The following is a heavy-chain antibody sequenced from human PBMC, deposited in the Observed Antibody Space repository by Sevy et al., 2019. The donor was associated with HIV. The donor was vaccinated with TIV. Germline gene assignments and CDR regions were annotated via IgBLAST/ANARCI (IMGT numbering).Heavy chain of an antibody. CDR3: ARAIGASGSF. Sequence: GGSLRLSCAASGFIFNDYWMHWVRQAPGKGLEWVANINEDGNKQYYVDSVKGRFTTSKDNAKSSVLLEMNGLTVDGAAVYYCARAIGASGSFWGQGTLLTVSS. CDR1: GFIFNDYW. V-gene: IGHV3-7*03. CDR2: INEDGNKQ. J-gene: IGHJ4*02. D-gene: IGHD6-13*01.